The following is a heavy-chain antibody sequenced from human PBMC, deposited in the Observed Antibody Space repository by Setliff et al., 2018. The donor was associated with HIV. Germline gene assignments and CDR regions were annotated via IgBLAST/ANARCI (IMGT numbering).Heavy chain of an antibody. CDR3: ARVRARYSSSWSFDY. V-gene: IGHV3-21*01. CDR1: GFTFSSYW. CDR2: ISVSGFNI. J-gene: IGHJ4*02. D-gene: IGHD6-13*01. Sequence: GGSLRLSCAASGFTFSSYWMTWVRQAPGRGLEWISSISVSGFNIYYADSVKGRFFVSRDDAKNSLFLQMNSLRTEDTAVYFCARVRARYSSSWSFDYWGQGTPVTVSS.